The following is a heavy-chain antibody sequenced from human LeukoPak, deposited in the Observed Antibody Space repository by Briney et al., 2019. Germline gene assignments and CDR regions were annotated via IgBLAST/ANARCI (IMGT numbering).Heavy chain of an antibody. J-gene: IGHJ4*02. V-gene: IGHV1-2*02. CDR3: ARDKVQWEYYFDY. CDR2: INPNSGDT. D-gene: IGHD1-26*01. CDR1: GYNFIDYY. Sequence: PLASVKVSCKASGYNFIDYYIHWVRQAPGQGLEWIGWINPNSGDTNCAQNLQGRVTMTRDTSISTAYMELRRLRSDDTAVYYCARDKVQWEYYFDYWGQGTLVIVSS.